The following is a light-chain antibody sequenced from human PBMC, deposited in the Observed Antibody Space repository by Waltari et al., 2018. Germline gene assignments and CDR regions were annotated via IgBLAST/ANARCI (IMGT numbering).Light chain of an antibody. CDR1: QSVGTF. J-gene: IGKJ2*01. CDR2: DAS. Sequence: IVLTQSPDTQSLSPGETATLSCRASQSVGTFLAWYQQKPGQAPRLLLYDASNRAAGIPARFRGSGSGTDFTLTISSLEAEDFAVYYCQQRANWTPHTFGQGAKLEIK. CDR3: QQRANWTPHT. V-gene: IGKV3-11*01.